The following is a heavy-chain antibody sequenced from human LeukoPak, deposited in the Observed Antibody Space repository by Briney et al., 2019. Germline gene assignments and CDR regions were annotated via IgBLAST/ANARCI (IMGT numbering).Heavy chain of an antibody. D-gene: IGHD6-19*01. CDR3: ARELWYSGWYSPPPYYFDY. Sequence: SQTLSLTCAISGDSVSSNSAAWNWIRQSPSRGLEWLGRTYYRSKWYNDYAVSVKGRITINPDTSKNQFSLQLNSVTPEDTAVYYCARELWYSGWYSPPPYYFDYWGQGTLVTVSS. V-gene: IGHV6-1*01. J-gene: IGHJ4*02. CDR1: GDSVSSNSAA. CDR2: TYYRSKWYN.